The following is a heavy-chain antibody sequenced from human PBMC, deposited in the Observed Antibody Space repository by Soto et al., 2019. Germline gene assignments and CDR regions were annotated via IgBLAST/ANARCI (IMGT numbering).Heavy chain of an antibody. CDR3: ARDSYNFDD. CDR1: GGSIRSYY. J-gene: IGHJ4*02. Sequence: SETLSLTCTVSGGSIRSYYWSWIRQPPGKGLEWIGYLYYSGSTDYNPSLKSRVTISVDTSKNQFSLKLRSVTAADTAVYYCARDSYNFDDWGQGILVTGSS. CDR2: LYYSGST. D-gene: IGHD5-18*01. V-gene: IGHV4-59*01.